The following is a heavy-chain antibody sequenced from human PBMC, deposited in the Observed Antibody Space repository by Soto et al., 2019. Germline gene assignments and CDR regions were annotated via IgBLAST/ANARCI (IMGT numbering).Heavy chain of an antibody. D-gene: IGHD3-16*02. CDR3: AKDNFANMITFGGVIVNSYHYYGMDV. Sequence: GGSLRLSCAASGFTFSSYAMSWVRQAPGKGLEWVSAISGSGGSTYYADSVKGRFTISRDNSKNTLYLQMNSLRAEDTAVYYCAKDNFANMITFGGVIVNSYHYYGMDVWGQGTTVTVSS. CDR1: GFTFSSYA. CDR2: ISGSGGST. V-gene: IGHV3-23*01. J-gene: IGHJ6*02.